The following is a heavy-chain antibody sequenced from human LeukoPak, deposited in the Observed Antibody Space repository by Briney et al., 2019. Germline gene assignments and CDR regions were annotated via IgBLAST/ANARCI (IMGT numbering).Heavy chain of an antibody. CDR3: ATYSSLNRREFQY. CDR2: IKTDGSEK. Sequence: GGSLRLSCEGSGFTFRNYWMGGVGQPPGKGLQGVANIKTDGSEKYYVDSVKGRFTISRDNAKNSLYLQMNSLRAEDTAVYYCATYSSLNRREFQYWGQGTLLTVSS. D-gene: IGHD3-22*01. V-gene: IGHV3-7*01. CDR1: GFTFRNYW. J-gene: IGHJ1*01.